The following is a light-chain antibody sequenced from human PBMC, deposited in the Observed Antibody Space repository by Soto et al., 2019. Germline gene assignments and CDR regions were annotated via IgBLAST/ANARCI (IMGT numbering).Light chain of an antibody. V-gene: IGLV2-11*01. CDR2: DVT. J-gene: IGLJ2*01. CDR1: SSDVGGHSY. Sequence: QSALTQPRSVSGSPGQSVAISCTGTSSDVGGHSYVSWYQHHPGKAPKLMIYDVTKRPSGVPARLSGSKSGNTASLTISGLQAEDEGDYYCYSYAGSYVVFGGGTKLTVL. CDR3: YSYAGSYVV.